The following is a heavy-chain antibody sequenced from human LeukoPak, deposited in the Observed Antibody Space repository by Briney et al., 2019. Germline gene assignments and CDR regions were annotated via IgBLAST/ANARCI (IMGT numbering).Heavy chain of an antibody. CDR2: INHSGST. CDR3: ARVRSRVRGGPSAFDI. Sequence: SETLSLTCAVYGGSFSGYYWSWIRQPPGKGLEWIGEINHSGSTNYNPSLKSRVTISVDTSKYQFSLKLSSVTAADTAVYYCARVRSRVRGGPSAFDIWGQGTMVTVSS. CDR1: GGSFSGYY. J-gene: IGHJ3*02. V-gene: IGHV4-34*01. D-gene: IGHD3-10*01.